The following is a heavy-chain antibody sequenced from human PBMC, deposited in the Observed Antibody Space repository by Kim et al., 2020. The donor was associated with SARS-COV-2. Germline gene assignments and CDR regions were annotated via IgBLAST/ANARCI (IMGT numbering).Heavy chain of an antibody. CDR1: GASVSRSAW. CDR2: ISQSGTT. Sequence: SETLSLTFAVSGASVSRSAWWRWVRQPPGKGLEWIGEISQSGTTNYNPSLKSRVTMSQDRSQNQFSLKLTSVTAADTAIYYCARNFHSGGWYFDYWGQGTLVTVSS. D-gene: IGHD6-19*01. CDR3: ARNFHSGGWYFDY. V-gene: IGHV4-4*02. J-gene: IGHJ4*02.